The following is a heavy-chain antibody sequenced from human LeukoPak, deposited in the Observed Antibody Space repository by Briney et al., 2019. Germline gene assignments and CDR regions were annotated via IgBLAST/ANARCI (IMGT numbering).Heavy chain of an antibody. D-gene: IGHD4-17*01. V-gene: IGHV3-13*01. Sequence: PGGSLRLSCAASGFTFSSYDMHWVRQATGKGLEWVSAIGTAGDTYYPGSVKGRFTISRENAKNSLYLQMNSLRAGDTAVYYCARAMTTVTLGAFDIWGQGTMVTVSS. J-gene: IGHJ3*02. CDR3: ARAMTTVTLGAFDI. CDR2: IGTAGDT. CDR1: GFTFSSYD.